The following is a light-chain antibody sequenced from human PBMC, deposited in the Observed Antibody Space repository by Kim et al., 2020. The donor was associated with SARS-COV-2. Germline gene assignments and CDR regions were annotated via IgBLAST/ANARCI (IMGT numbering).Light chain of an antibody. Sequence: SYELTQPLSVSVALGQSARITCGGNNIGRKNVHWYQQKPGQAPVLVIYRDTDRPSGIPERFSGPNSGNTATLTISRAQAGDEADYYRQVWDSSTAVFGGG. CDR1: NIGRKN. CDR3: QVWDSSTAV. V-gene: IGLV3-9*01. CDR2: RDT. J-gene: IGLJ3*02.